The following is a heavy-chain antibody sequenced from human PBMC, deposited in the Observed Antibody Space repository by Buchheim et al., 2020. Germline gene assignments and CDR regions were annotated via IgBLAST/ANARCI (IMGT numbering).Heavy chain of an antibody. CDR3: ARDVIGPYDY. V-gene: IGHV3-74*01. J-gene: IGHJ4*02. CDR1: GFTFSSYW. CDR2: INTDGTTI. Sequence: EVQLEESGGGLVQPGGSLRLSCAASGFTFSSYWMHWVRQVPGKGLVWVSNINTDGTTIRYADSVKGRFTISRDNAKNTLYLQMNSLRAEDTAVYYCARDVIGPYDYWGQG.